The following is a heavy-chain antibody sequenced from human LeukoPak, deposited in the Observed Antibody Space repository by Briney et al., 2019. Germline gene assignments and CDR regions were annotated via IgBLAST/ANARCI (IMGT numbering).Heavy chain of an antibody. CDR1: GFTFSDYY. Sequence: GGSLRLSCAASGFTFSDYYMSWIRQAPGKGLEWVSYISSSGSTIYYADSVKGRFTISRDNSKNTLYLQMNSLRAEDTAVYYCAKATWIQLWPPDYWGQGTLVTVSS. V-gene: IGHV3-11*01. J-gene: IGHJ4*02. CDR3: AKATWIQLWPPDY. CDR2: ISSSGSTI. D-gene: IGHD5-18*01.